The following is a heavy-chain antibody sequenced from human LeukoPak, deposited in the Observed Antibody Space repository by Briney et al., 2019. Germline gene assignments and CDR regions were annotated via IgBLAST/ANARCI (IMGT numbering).Heavy chain of an antibody. CDR2: IYYSGST. Sequence: SETLSLTCTVSGGSISCYYWSWIRQPPGKGLEWIGYIYYSGSTNYNASLTNRVTISVDTSKNQFSLKLSSVTAADTAVYYCAREVGYCSGGSCYSYFDYWGQGTLVTVSS. D-gene: IGHD2-15*01. J-gene: IGHJ4*02. CDR1: GGSISCYY. CDR3: AREVGYCSGGSCYSYFDY. V-gene: IGHV4-59*01.